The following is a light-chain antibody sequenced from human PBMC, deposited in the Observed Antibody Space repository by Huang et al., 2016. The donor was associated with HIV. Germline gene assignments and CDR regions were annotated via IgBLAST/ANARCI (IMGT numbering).Light chain of an antibody. CDR2: DAS. CDR1: QRVNSSS. CDR3: QHYDTSSIT. V-gene: IGKV3-20*01. Sequence: VLTQSPGILSLSPGERATLSCSASQRVNSSSLAWYQHKFGQAPRLLIYDASSRATGIPDRFSGGGSGTDFTLSISRLEPEDFAMYYCQHYDTSSITFGQGTRLDIK. J-gene: IGKJ5*01.